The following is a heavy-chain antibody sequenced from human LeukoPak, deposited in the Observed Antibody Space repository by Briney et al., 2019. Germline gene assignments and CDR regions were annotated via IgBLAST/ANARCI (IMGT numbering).Heavy chain of an antibody. J-gene: IGHJ4*02. Sequence: SETLSLTCTVSIDSISSSSYYWGWIRQPPGKGLEWIGIINHSGRTYYKPSLKNRITISVDTSNNQFSLKLSSVTAADTAVYYCARVLREFSADYWGQGTLVTVSS. CDR1: IDSISSSSYY. D-gene: IGHD3-16*02. CDR3: ARVLREFSADY. V-gene: IGHV4-39*01. CDR2: INHSGRT.